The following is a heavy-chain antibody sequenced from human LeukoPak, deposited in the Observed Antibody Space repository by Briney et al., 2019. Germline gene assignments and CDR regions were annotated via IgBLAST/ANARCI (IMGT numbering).Heavy chain of an antibody. J-gene: IGHJ4*02. D-gene: IGHD1-26*01. Sequence: GGSLRLSRAASGFTFSSYSMNWVRQAPGKGLEWVSSISSSSSYIYYADSVKGRFTISRDNAKNSLYLQMNSLRAGDTAVYYCARDYGATEAAIDYWGQGTLVTVSS. CDR2: ISSSSSYI. V-gene: IGHV3-21*01. CDR1: GFTFSSYS. CDR3: ARDYGATEAAIDY.